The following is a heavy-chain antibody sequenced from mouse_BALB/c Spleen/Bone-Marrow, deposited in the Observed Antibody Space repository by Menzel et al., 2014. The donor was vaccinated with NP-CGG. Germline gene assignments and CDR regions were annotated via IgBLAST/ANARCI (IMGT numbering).Heavy chain of an antibody. Sequence: EVQGVESGGGLVQPGGSLKLSCAGSGFTFSSYGMPWVRQTPDKRLELVATINSNGGSTYYPDSVKGRFTISRDNAKNTLYLQMSSLKSEDTAMYYCARDYDYDYWGQGTTLTVSS. D-gene: IGHD2-4*01. CDR1: GFTFSSYG. V-gene: IGHV5-6-3*01. CDR2: INSNGGST. CDR3: ARDYDYDY. J-gene: IGHJ2*01.